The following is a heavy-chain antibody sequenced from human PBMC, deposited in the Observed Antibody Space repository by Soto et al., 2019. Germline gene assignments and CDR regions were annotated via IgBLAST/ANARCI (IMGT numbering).Heavy chain of an antibody. V-gene: IGHV1-69*13. CDR3: ARSRASGKGYSSGWVY. CDR1: GGTFSSYA. Sequence: SVKVSCKASGGTFSSYAISWVRQAPGQGLEWMGGIIPIFGTANYAQKFQGRVTVTADESTSTAYMELSSLRSEDTAVYYCARSRASGKGYSSGWVYWGQGTLVTVSS. CDR2: IIPIFGTA. J-gene: IGHJ4*02. D-gene: IGHD6-19*01.